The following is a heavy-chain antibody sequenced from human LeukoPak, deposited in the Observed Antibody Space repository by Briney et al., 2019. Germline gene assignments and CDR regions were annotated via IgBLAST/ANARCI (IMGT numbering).Heavy chain of an antibody. J-gene: IGHJ5*02. CDR3: ARVRRDYWFDP. CDR2: IYGGGST. Sequence: PGGSLRLSCAASGFTVSSNYMSWVRQAPGKGLEWVSVIYGGGSTYYADSVKGRFTISSDNSKNTLYLQMNSLRAEDTAVYYCARVRRDYWFDPWGQGTLVTVSS. CDR1: GFTVSSNY. V-gene: IGHV3-66*01.